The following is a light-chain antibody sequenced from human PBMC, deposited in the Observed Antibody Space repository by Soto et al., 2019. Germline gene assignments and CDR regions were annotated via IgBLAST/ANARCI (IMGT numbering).Light chain of an antibody. CDR1: QSVSSNY. Sequence: EIVLTQCPGTLSLSPGERATLSCRASQSVSSNYIAWYQQNPGQAPRLLIYGASTRATGIPDRFSGSGSGTDFTLTISRLEPEDFAVYFCQQYGRSPPFAFGQGTKVEIK. J-gene: IGKJ2*01. V-gene: IGKV3-20*01. CDR2: GAS. CDR3: QQYGRSPPFA.